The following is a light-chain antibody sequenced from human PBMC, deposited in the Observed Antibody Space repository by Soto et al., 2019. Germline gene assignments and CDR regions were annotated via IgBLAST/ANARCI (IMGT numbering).Light chain of an antibody. J-gene: IGKJ2*01. CDR2: AAS. CDR3: QKYNSAPHT. Sequence: DIQMTQSPSSLSASVGDRVTITCRASQGISNYSAWYQQKPGKVPKLLIYAASALKSGVPSRCSGSGSGTDFTLTIRSLQPEDVATYYCQKYNSAPHTCGQGTKLEIK. CDR1: QGISNY. V-gene: IGKV1-27*01.